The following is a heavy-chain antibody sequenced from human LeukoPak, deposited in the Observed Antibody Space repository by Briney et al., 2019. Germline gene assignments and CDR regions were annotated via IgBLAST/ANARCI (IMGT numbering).Heavy chain of an antibody. CDR1: GFTFSSYA. D-gene: IGHD2-15*01. J-gene: IGHJ4*02. CDR2: VSGSGGST. Sequence: GGSLRLSCAASGFTFSSYAMSWVRQAPGKGLEWVSAVSGSGGSTYYADSVKGRFTISRDNSKNTLYLQMNSLRAEDTAVYYCAKGGYCSSSSCLAIYWGQGTLVTVSS. V-gene: IGHV3-23*01. CDR3: AKGGYCSSSSCLAIY.